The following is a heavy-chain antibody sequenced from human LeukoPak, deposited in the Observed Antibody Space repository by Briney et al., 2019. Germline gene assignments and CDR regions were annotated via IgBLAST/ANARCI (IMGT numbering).Heavy chain of an antibody. CDR3: ATERTYYYDSSGYPTSDY. CDR1: GNIFNTYG. V-gene: IGHV1-18*01. J-gene: IGHJ4*02. D-gene: IGHD3-22*01. CDR2: INVHKGNT. Sequence: ASVKVSCKDSGNIFNTYGFSWVRQAPGQGLEWIGWINVHKGNTNYAQKFQGRVTMTADTSTSTVYMELSSLRSEDTAVYYCATERTYYYDSSGYPTSDYWGQGTLVTVSS.